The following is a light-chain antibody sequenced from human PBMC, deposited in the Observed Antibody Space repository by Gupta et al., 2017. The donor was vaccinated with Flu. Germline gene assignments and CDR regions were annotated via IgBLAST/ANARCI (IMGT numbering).Light chain of an antibody. CDR2: VYS. J-gene: IGLJ3*02. CDR3: QVCASSSEHPVV. CDR1: NIGSKS. V-gene: IGLV3-21*03. Sequence: SYVLPQPPSVSVAPGRTARITCGGNNIGSKSVHWYQQKPGQAQVLVCFVYSDRPSGIPGRFSFSNAGDTDTPTLTSGEGGDEADDYCQVCASSSEHPVVFGGGTKVTVL.